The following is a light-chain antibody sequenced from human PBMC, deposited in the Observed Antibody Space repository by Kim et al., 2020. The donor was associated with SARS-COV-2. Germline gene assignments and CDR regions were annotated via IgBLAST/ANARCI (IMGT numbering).Light chain of an antibody. CDR3: QQYYDTLFT. J-gene: IGKJ3*01. CDR1: QSVLYNSNNKNY. Sequence: DIVMTQSPDSLAVSLGERATINCKSSQSVLYNSNNKNYLAWYQQKPGQPPKLLIYWASTRDSGVPDRFSGSGSGTHFTLTISSLQAEDVAVYYCQQYYDTLFTFGPGTKVDIK. V-gene: IGKV4-1*01. CDR2: WAS.